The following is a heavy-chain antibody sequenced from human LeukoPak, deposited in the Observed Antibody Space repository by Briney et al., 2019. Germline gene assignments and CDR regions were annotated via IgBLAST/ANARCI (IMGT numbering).Heavy chain of an antibody. V-gene: IGHV3-48*04. CDR1: GFTFSSYS. Sequence: PPGGSLRLSCAASGFTFSSYSMNWVRQAPGKGLEWVSYISSSSSTIYYADSVKGRFTISRDNAKNSLYLQMNSLRAEDTAVYYCAELGITMIGGVWGKGTTVTISS. CDR3: AELGITMIGGV. J-gene: IGHJ6*04. CDR2: ISSSSSTI. D-gene: IGHD3-10*02.